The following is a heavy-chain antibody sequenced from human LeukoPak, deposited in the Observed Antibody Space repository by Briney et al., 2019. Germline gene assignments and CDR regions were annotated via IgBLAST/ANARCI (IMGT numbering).Heavy chain of an antibody. J-gene: IGHJ4*02. CDR1: GFTFSAYA. V-gene: IGHV3-48*02. CDR2: ISSSSSTI. CDR3: ARKDDFDY. Sequence: GGSLRLSCEASGFTFSAYAMTWVRQAPGKGLEWVSYISSSSSTIYYADSVKGRFTISRDNAKNSLYLQMNSLRDEDTAVYYCARKDDFDYWGQGTLVTVSS.